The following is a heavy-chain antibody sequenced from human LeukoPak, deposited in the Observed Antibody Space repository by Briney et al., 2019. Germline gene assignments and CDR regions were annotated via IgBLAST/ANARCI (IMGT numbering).Heavy chain of an antibody. CDR2: INHSGIS. CDR1: GGSLRDYF. V-gene: IGHV4-34*01. D-gene: IGHD3-16*01. J-gene: IGHJ3*02. Sequence: SETLPLTCVVHGGSLRDYFWTWIRQPPGKGLEWIGEINHSGISTYSPSLRSRATISIDTTKNQFSLKLNSVTAADTAVYYCARERVGGNRRDDSSIWAQGTMVTVSS. CDR3: ARERVGGNRRDDSSI.